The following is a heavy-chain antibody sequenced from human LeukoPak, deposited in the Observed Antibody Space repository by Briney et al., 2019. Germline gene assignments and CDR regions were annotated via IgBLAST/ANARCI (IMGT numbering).Heavy chain of an antibody. CDR1: GGSISSYY. CDR3: AREVLEYYDSSGYYYYFDY. J-gene: IGHJ4*02. V-gene: IGHV4-4*07. CDR2: IYTSGST. D-gene: IGHD3-22*01. Sequence: SETLSLTRTVSGGSISSYYWSWIRQPAGKGLEWIGRIYTSGSTNYNPSLKSRVTISVDKSKNQFSLKLSSVTAADTAVYYCAREVLEYYDSSGYYYYFDYWGQGTLVTVSS.